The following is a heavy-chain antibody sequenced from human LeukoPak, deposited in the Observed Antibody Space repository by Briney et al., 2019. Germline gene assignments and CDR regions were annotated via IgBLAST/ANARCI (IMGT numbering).Heavy chain of an antibody. V-gene: IGHV3-53*01. CDR3: AREVWFGE. CDR1: GFTVSSNY. J-gene: IGHJ4*02. D-gene: IGHD3-10*01. CDR2: IYSGGST. Sequence: PGESLKISCAASGFTVSSNYMSWVRQAPGKGLEWVSVIYSGGSTYYADSVKGRFTISRDNSKNTLYLQMNSLRAEDTAVYYCAREVWFGEWGQGTLVTVSS.